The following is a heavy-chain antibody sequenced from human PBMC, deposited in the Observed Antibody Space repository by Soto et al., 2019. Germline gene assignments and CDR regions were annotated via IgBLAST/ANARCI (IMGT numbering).Heavy chain of an antibody. CDR1: GFTFSDYY. Sequence: QVQLVESGGGLVQPGGSLRLSCAASGFTFSDYYMSWIRQAPGKGLEWVSYISSSSSYTNYADSVKGRFTISRDNAKNSLYLQMNSLRAEDTAVYYCARGIGYCSGGSCYRGYYYGMDVWGQGTTVTVSS. J-gene: IGHJ6*02. V-gene: IGHV3-11*06. CDR2: ISSSSSYT. D-gene: IGHD2-15*01. CDR3: ARGIGYCSGGSCYRGYYYGMDV.